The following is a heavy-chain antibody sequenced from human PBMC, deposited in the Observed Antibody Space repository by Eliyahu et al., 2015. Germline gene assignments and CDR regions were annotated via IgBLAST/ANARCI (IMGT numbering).Heavy chain of an antibody. D-gene: IGHD6-6*01. CDR3: ARDMGTSIVKLLNDY. J-gene: IGHJ4*02. CDR2: IWYDGSNK. V-gene: IGHV3-33*01. Sequence: VAVIWYDGSNKYYADSVKGRFTISRDNSKNTLYLQMNSLRAEDTAVYYCARDMGTSIVKLLNDYWGQGTLV.